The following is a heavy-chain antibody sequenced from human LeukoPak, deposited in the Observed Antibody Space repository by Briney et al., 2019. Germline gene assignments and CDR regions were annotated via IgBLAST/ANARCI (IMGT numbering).Heavy chain of an antibody. CDR3: AREGSANS. D-gene: IGHD3-10*01. J-gene: IGHJ4*02. CDR2: ISSSSSYI. CDR1: GFIFNNYA. Sequence: AGGSLRLSCAASGFIFNNYAMSWVRQAPGKGLEWVSSISSSSSYIYYADSVKGRFTISRDNAKNSLYLQMNSLRAEDTAVYYCAREGSANSWGQGTLVTVSS. V-gene: IGHV3-21*01.